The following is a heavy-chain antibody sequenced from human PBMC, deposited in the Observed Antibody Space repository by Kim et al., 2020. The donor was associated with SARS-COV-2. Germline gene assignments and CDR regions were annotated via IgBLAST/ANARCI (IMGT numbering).Heavy chain of an antibody. Sequence: ASVKVSCKASGYTFPDYYIHWVRQAPGQGLEWMGWINPNSGDTNYAQKFQGWVTMTRDTSITTAYMDLRLRSDDTAVYYCARAGRDYYYYYYAMDVWGRGTAVNV. CDR3: ARAGRDYYYYYYAMDV. D-gene: IGHD2-21*02. J-gene: IGHJ6*02. V-gene: IGHV1-2*04. CDR2: INPNSGDT. CDR1: GYTFPDYY.